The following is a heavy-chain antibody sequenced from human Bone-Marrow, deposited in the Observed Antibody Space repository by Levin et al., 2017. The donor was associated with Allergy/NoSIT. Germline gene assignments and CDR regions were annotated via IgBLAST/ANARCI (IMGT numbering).Heavy chain of an antibody. CDR1: GFTFSSYS. J-gene: IGHJ4*02. Sequence: GESLKISCAASGFTFSSYSMNWVHQAPGKGLEWLSYITSSSSHKYHAESVKDRFTISRDNAQNSLYLQMNSLRAEDTAVYYCARESQGGSYFDYWGQGTLVTVSS. CDR2: ITSSSSHK. CDR3: ARESQGGSYFDY. D-gene: IGHD2-15*01. V-gene: IGHV3-48*01.